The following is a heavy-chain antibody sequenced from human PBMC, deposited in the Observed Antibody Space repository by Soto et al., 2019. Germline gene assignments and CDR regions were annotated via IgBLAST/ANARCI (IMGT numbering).Heavy chain of an antibody. Sequence: PGGSLRLSCAASGFTFSSYAMSWVRQAPGKGLEWVSSISGSGGSTYYADSVKGRFTISRDNSKNTLYLQMNSLRAEDTAVYYCAKSTTLSAAGTSEYGGQGTLVTVSS. CDR1: GFTFSSYA. V-gene: IGHV3-23*01. CDR2: ISGSGGST. J-gene: IGHJ4*02. D-gene: IGHD6-13*01. CDR3: AKSTTLSAAGTSEY.